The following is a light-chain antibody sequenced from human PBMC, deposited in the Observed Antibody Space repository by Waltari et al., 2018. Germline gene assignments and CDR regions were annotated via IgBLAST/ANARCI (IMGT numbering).Light chain of an antibody. CDR3: QQYNAGHT. Sequence: DIQMTQSPSTLSASVVDRVTITCRASQSVRNWLAWYQQKPGKAPRLLIYKASTLESGVPSRFSGSGSGTEFTLTISSLQPDDFATYYCQQYNAGHTYGQGTKLEIK. CDR2: KAS. CDR1: QSVRNW. J-gene: IGKJ2*01. V-gene: IGKV1-5*03.